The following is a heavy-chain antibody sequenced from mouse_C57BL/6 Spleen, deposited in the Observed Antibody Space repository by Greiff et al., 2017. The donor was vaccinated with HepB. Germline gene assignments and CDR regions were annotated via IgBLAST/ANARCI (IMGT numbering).Heavy chain of an antibody. V-gene: IGHV5-16*01. CDR2: INYDGSST. CDR3: ARGLYDYDLDY. Sequence: EVKLQESEGGLVQPGSSMKLSCTASGFTFSDYYMAWVRQVPEKGLEWVANINYDGSSTYYLDSLKSRFIISRDNAKNILYLQMSSLKSEDTATYYCARGLYDYDLDYWGQGTTLTVSS. CDR1: GFTFSDYY. J-gene: IGHJ2*01. D-gene: IGHD2-4*01.